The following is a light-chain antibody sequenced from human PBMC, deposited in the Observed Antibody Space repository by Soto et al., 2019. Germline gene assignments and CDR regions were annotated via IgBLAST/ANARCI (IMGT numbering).Light chain of an antibody. Sequence: EIVLTQSPVTLSLSPGERATLSCRASQSSTSTYLAWYQQKPGQAPRLLIYVASSRATGIPDRFSGDGSGTDFTLTISRLEPEDFAVYYCQQYSSSPWTFGQGTKVDIK. CDR3: QQYSSSPWT. CDR2: VAS. J-gene: IGKJ1*01. CDR1: QSSTSTY. V-gene: IGKV3-20*01.